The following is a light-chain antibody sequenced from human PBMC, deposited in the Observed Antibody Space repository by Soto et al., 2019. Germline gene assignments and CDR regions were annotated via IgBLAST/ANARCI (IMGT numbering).Light chain of an antibody. CDR3: QQCYNWPQWT. V-gene: IGKV3-11*01. J-gene: IGKJ1*01. CDR1: QSVGTF. CDR2: DAS. Sequence: IVLTQSPATLSLSPGERATLSCRASQSVGTFFAWYQQKPGQAPRLLIYDASNRATGIPARFSGSGSGTDFTLTISSLEPEDFAVYYCQQCYNWPQWTFGQLSKVDIK.